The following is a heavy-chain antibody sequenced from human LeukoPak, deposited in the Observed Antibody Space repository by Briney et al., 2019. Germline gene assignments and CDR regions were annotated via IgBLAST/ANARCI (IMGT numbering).Heavy chain of an antibody. D-gene: IGHD5-12*01. CDR1: GGSISGSNYY. CDR3: ARASGSGYDYSWFDP. Sequence: SETLSLTCTVSGGSISGSNYYWGWIRQPPGKGLEWIGSIYYSGSTFYNPSLKSRVTISEDTSKNQFSLKLSSVTAADTAVYYCARASGSGYDYSWFDPWGQGTLVTVSS. V-gene: IGHV4-39*07. CDR2: IYYSGST. J-gene: IGHJ5*02.